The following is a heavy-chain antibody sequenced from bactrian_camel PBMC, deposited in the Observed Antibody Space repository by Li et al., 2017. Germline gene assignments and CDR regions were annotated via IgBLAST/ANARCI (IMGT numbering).Heavy chain of an antibody. CDR1: GCITSSYF. Sequence: HVQLVESGGGSVQTGESLTLSCVAPGCITSSYFMGWLRHQAPGQKREGVAAIERSGKITYADSVLGRFTISRDNSQNTLTLQMNNLRPEDTAMYYCAVLSQFNHCRGVVVGIWQQYASWGQGTQVTVS. D-gene: IGHD6*01. CDR2: IERSGKI. V-gene: IGHV3S53*01. J-gene: IGHJ4*01. CDR3: AVLSQFNHCRGVVVGIWQQYAS.